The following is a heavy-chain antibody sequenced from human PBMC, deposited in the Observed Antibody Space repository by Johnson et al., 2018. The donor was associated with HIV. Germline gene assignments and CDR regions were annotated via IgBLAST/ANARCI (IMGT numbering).Heavy chain of an antibody. CDR3: ARPVSPWSAYDAFDI. D-gene: IGHD2-2*01. Sequence: VQLVESGGGVVRPGESLRLSCVASGFIFDDYAMHWVRQAPGKGLEWVSGISWSSGSIGYADSVRGRFTISRDNAKNSLYLQMNSLRAEDTAVYYCARPVSPWSAYDAFDIWGQGTMVTVSS. J-gene: IGHJ3*02. CDR1: GFIFDDYA. V-gene: IGHV3-9*01. CDR2: ISWSSGSI.